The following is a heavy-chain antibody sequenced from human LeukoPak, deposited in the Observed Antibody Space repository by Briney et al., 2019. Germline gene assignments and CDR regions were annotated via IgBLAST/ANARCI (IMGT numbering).Heavy chain of an antibody. J-gene: IGHJ4*02. CDR2: IQNTGGT. CDR1: SASISSYY. D-gene: IGHD6-19*01. CDR3: AKHGSGWSFDY. Sequence: SETLSLTCTVSSASISSYYWGWIRQPPGKGLEWIGYIQNTGGTNYNPPLKSRVSISKDTSKNQFSLKVSSVTAADTAVYYCAKHGSGWSFDYWGQGTLVTVSS. V-gene: IGHV4-59*01.